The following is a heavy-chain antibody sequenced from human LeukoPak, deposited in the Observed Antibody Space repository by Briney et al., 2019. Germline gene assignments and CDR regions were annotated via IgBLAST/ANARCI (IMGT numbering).Heavy chain of an antibody. CDR1: GVTFSSYA. Sequence: GGSLRLSCSASGVTFSSYAMHWVRQAPGKGLEYVSAISSNGATTYYADSVKGRFTISRDNSKNTLYFQMSSLRPEDTAVYYCVKIVMAGGYFDYWGQGTLVTVSS. V-gene: IGHV3-64*05. D-gene: IGHD3-16*01. J-gene: IGHJ4*02. CDR2: ISSNGATT. CDR3: VKIVMAGGYFDY.